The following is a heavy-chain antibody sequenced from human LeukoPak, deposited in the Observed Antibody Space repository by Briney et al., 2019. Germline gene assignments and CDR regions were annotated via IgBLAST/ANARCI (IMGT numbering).Heavy chain of an antibody. J-gene: IGHJ5*02. CDR1: GFTFSSYA. CDR2: ISYDGSNK. D-gene: IGHD2-8*01. Sequence: GGSLRLSCAASGFTFSSYAMHWVRQAPGKGLEWVAVISYDGSNKYYADSVKGRFTISRDNSKNTLYLQMNSLRAEDTAVYYCARDPRPEVFWFDPWGQGTLVTVSS. CDR3: ARDPRPEVFWFDP. V-gene: IGHV3-30-3*01.